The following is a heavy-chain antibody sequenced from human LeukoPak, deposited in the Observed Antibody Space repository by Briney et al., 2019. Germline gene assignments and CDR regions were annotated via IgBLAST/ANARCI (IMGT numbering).Heavy chain of an antibody. V-gene: IGHV3-30*04. Sequence: PGRSVRLSCAASGFTFSSYAMHWVRQAPGKGLEGVAVISYDGSNKYYADSVKGRFTISRDNSKTTLYLQMNSLIAEDTAVYYCARDPGYCSSTSCYSYYYYGMDVWGQGTTVTASS. D-gene: IGHD2-2*01. CDR3: ARDPGYCSSTSCYSYYYYGMDV. CDR1: GFTFSSYA. CDR2: ISYDGSNK. J-gene: IGHJ6*02.